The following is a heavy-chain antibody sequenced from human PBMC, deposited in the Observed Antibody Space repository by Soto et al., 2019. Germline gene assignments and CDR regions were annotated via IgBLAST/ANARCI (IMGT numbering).Heavy chain of an antibody. CDR2: INAGNGNT. J-gene: IGHJ6*03. CDR1: GYTFTSYA. Sequence: GASVKVSCKASGYTFTSYAMHWVRQAPGQRLEWMGWINAGNGNTRYSQKFQGRITITRDSSASTAHMELSTLRSEDTAVYYCARGAENYYSYYYMDVWGKGTTVTV. V-gene: IGHV1-3*01. CDR3: ARGAENYYSYYYMDV.